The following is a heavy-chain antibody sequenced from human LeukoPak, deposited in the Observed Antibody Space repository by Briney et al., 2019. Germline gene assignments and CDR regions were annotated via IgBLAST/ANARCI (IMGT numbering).Heavy chain of an antibody. CDR3: AKGMVRGVTADY. CDR1: GFTFSSYA. Sequence: GGSLRLSCSASGFTFSSYAMGWVRQAPVRGLEWVASISGSADITTYADSLKGRFTISRDNSKNTLYLQMNSLRAEDTAVYYCAKGMVRGVTADYWGQGTLVTVSS. J-gene: IGHJ4*02. CDR2: ISGSADIT. D-gene: IGHD3-10*01. V-gene: IGHV3-23*01.